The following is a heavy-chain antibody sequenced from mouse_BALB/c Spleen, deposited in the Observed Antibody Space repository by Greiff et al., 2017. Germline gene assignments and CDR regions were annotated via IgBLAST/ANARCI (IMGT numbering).Heavy chain of an antibody. CDR3: ARKPNDNDYAGWDIEV. CDR2: IWSGRST. Sequence: QVQLQQSGPGLVQPSQCLSITCTVSGFSFTSFGVHWVRQSPGKGLEWLGVIWSGRSTDYNAAFISRLSISKDNSKSQVLFKMNSLQADDPAINYWARKPNDNDYAGWDIEVGGAGTTVTVSA. J-gene: IGHJ1*01. D-gene: IGHD2-4*01. CDR1: GFSFTSFG. V-gene: IGHV2-4-1*01.